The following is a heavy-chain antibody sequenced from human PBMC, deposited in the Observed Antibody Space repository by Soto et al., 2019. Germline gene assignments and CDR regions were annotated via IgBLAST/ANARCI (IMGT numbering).Heavy chain of an antibody. CDR1: GFTFSSYG. Sequence: QVQLVESGGGVVQPGRSLRLSCAASGFTFSSYGMHWVRQAPGKGLEWVAVIWYDGSNKYYADSVKGRFTISRDNSKNTLYLQMNSLRAEDTAVYYCAREPYCGGDCYSYFDLGGRGTLVTVSS. CDR3: AREPYCGGDCYSYFDL. CDR2: IWYDGSNK. D-gene: IGHD2-21*02. V-gene: IGHV3-33*01. J-gene: IGHJ2*01.